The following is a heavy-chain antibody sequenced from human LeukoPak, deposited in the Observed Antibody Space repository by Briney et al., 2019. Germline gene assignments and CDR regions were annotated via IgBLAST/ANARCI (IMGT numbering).Heavy chain of an antibody. CDR1: GYTFTGYY. CDR2: INPNSGGT. Sequence: ASVKVSCKASGYTFTGYYMHWVRQAPGQGLEWMGRINPNSGGTNYAQKFQGRVTMTRDTSISTAYMELSRLRSDDTAVYYCARDLEGCSSTSCYGLRFDPWGQGTLVTVSS. V-gene: IGHV1-2*06. CDR3: ARDLEGCSSTSCYGLRFDP. J-gene: IGHJ5*02. D-gene: IGHD2-2*01.